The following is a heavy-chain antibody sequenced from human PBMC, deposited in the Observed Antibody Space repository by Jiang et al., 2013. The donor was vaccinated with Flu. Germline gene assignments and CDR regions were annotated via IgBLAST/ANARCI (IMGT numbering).Heavy chain of an antibody. Sequence: QTLSLTCAISGDFVSSNSASWNWIRQSPSRGLEWLGRTYYRSKWYNDYAVSVKSRITINPDTSKNQFSLQLNSVTPEDTAVYYCARETEIAARPGWFDPWGQGTLVTVSS. V-gene: IGHV6-1*01. CDR3: ARETEIAARPGWFDP. CDR2: TYYRSKWYN. D-gene: IGHD6-6*01. J-gene: IGHJ5*02. CDR1: GDFVSSNSAS.